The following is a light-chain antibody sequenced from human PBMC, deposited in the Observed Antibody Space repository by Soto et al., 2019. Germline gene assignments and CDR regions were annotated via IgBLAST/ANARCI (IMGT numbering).Light chain of an antibody. V-gene: IGKV3-15*01. CDR2: GAS. J-gene: IGKJ2*01. CDR1: QSVSSN. Sequence: EIVMTQSPGTLSVSPGGRATLSCRASQSVSSNLAWYQQKPGQAPRLLIYGASTRATGITARFSGIGSGTEFTLTISSLQSEDFAVYYCQQYNNWPLYTFGQGTKLEIK. CDR3: QQYNNWPLYT.